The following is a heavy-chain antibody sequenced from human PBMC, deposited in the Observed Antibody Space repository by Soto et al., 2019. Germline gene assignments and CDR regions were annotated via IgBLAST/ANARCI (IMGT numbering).Heavy chain of an antibody. D-gene: IGHD3-22*01. Sequence: SVKVSCKASGGTFSSYAISWVRQAPGQGLEWMGGIIPIFGTANYAQKFQGRVTITADESTSTAYMELSSLRSEDTAVYYCARVKPDYYDSSGYYLRRFDPWGQGTLVTVSS. J-gene: IGHJ5*02. V-gene: IGHV1-69*13. CDR3: ARVKPDYYDSSGYYLRRFDP. CDR2: IIPIFGTA. CDR1: GGTFSSYA.